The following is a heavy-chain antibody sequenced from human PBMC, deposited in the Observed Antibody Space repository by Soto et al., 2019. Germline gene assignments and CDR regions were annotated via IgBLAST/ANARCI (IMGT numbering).Heavy chain of an antibody. CDR1: GYTFSRYA. D-gene: IGHD5-18*01. CDR3: ASAPGGYSYGAHFDY. J-gene: IGHJ4*02. Sequence: SVKVSCKASGYTFSRYALCWVRQAPGQGLEWMGGIIPIFGTANYAQKFQGRVTITADESTSTAYMELSSLRSEDTAVYYCASAPGGYSYGAHFDYWGQGTLVTVSS. CDR2: IIPIFGTA. V-gene: IGHV1-69*13.